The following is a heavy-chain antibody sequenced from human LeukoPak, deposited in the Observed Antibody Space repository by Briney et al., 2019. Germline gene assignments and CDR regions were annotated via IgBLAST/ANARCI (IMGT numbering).Heavy chain of an antibody. D-gene: IGHD3-10*01. V-gene: IGHV4-59*08. CDR3: ARQVDYGSGSYYWFDP. CDR2: IYYSGST. CDR1: GGSISSYY. Sequence: SETLSLTCTVSGGSISSYYWSWIRQPPGKGLEWIGYIYYSGSTNYNPSPKSRVTISVDTSKNQFSLKLSSVTAADTAVYYCARQVDYGSGSYYWFDPWGQGTLVTVSS. J-gene: IGHJ5*02.